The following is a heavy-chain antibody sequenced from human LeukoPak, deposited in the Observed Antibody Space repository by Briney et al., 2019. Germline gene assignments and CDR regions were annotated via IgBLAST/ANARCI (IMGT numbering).Heavy chain of an antibody. J-gene: IGHJ5*02. CDR2: IYYSGST. CDR1: GGSISSSSYY. Sequence: SSETLSLTCTVSGGSISSSSYYWGWIRQPPGKGLEWIGSIYYSGSTYYNPSLKSRVTISVDTSKNQFSLKLSSVTAADTAVYYCQTSGFGTSINWFDPWGQGTLVTVSS. V-gene: IGHV4-39*01. CDR3: QTSGFGTSINWFDP. D-gene: IGHD3-10*01.